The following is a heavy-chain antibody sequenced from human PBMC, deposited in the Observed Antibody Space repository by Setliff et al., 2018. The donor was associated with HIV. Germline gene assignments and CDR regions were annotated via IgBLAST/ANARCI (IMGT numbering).Heavy chain of an antibody. J-gene: IGHJ4*02. D-gene: IGHD6-13*01. V-gene: IGHV1-2*02. CDR2: INSNNGGT. Sequence: ASVKVSCKTSGYTFTAYYIHWVRQAPGQGLEWMGWINSNNGGTKYAQNFQGRVTMTRDTSITTAYMELSSLISDDTAVYYCASHLKLAATGTFDYWGQGTLVTVSS. CDR1: GYTFTAYY. CDR3: ASHLKLAATGTFDY.